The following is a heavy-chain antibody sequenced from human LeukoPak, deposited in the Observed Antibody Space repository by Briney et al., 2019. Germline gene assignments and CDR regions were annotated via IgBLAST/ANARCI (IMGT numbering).Heavy chain of an antibody. CDR1: GGSISSGGYY. CDR3: ARYCSGGSCYSRPYEVWNAFDI. V-gene: IGHV4-31*03. CDR2: IYYSGST. D-gene: IGHD2-15*01. Sequence: SETLSLTCTVSGGSISSGGYYWSWIRQHPGKGLEWIGYIYYSGSTYYNPSLKSRVTISVDTSKNQFSLKLSSVTAADTAVYYCARYCSGGSCYSRPYEVWNAFDIWGQGTMVTVSS. J-gene: IGHJ3*02.